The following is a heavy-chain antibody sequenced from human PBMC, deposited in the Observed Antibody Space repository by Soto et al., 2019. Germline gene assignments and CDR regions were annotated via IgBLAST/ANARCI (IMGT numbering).Heavy chain of an antibody. Sequence: GGSRRLSWAASGFTFSSYGMHWVRQAPGKGLEWVAVISYDGSNKYYADSVKGRFTISRDNSKNTLYLQMNSLRAEDTAVYYCARGERITIFGVALAGMDVWGQGTTVTVSS. CDR3: ARGERITIFGVALAGMDV. CDR2: ISYDGSNK. CDR1: GFTFSSYG. J-gene: IGHJ6*02. D-gene: IGHD3-3*01. V-gene: IGHV3-30-3*01.